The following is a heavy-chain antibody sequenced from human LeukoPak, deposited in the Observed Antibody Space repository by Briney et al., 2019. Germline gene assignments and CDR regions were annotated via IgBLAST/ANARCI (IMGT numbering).Heavy chain of an antibody. CDR2: ISYDGSKK. Sequence: GGSLRLSCAGSEFTFSSYGMHWVRQAPGKGLEWVALISYDGSKKDYADSVKGRFTISRDNSKKTLYLQMNSLRPEDTAVYYCAKPQWRASNPYFDYGGQGTLVTVSS. CDR1: EFTFSSYG. V-gene: IGHV3-30*18. D-gene: IGHD6-19*01. CDR3: AKPQWRASNPYFDY. J-gene: IGHJ4*02.